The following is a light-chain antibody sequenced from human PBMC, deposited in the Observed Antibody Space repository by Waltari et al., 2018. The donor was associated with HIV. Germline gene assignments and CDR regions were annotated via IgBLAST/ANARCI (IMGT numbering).Light chain of an antibody. J-gene: IGKJ1*01. Sequence: RVMTQSPATLSVSPGESATLSCRASQSVATNLAWYQQKPGQAPRLLIYAASTRATGVPARCSGSGSGTEFTLTITSLQSEDVAVYYCQQYNNSPPWSFGQGTKVEI. CDR2: AAS. V-gene: IGKV3-15*01. CDR1: QSVATN. CDR3: QQYNNSPPWS.